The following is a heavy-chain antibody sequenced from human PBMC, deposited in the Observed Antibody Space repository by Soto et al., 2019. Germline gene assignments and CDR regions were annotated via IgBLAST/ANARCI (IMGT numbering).Heavy chain of an antibody. CDR3: ARDTAMVTDYSYYGMHX. Sequence: ASVKVSCKASGGTFSSYVISWVRQAPGQGLERMGVIIPIFGTANYAQKFQGRVTITAEKYTRTAYMELSSLRSEDTAVYYCARDTAMVTDYSYYGMHXWGQGTTLTVS. CDR2: IIPIFGTA. D-gene: IGHD5-18*01. V-gene: IGHV1-69*06. J-gene: IGHJ6*02. CDR1: GGTFSSYV.